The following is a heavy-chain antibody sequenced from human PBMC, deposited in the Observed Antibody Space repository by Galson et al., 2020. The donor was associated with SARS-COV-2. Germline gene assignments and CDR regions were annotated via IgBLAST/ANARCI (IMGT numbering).Heavy chain of an antibody. Sequence: SCAASGFTFISYGMHWVRQAPGKGLEWVAVIWYDGSNKYYADSVNGRFTISRDNSKNTLYLQMNSLRAEDTAVYYCARDFAVGQQLDWFDPWGQGTLVTVSS. J-gene: IGHJ5*02. D-gene: IGHD6-13*01. CDR3: ARDFAVGQQLDWFDP. CDR1: GFTFISYG. V-gene: IGHV3-33*01. CDR2: IWYDGSNK.